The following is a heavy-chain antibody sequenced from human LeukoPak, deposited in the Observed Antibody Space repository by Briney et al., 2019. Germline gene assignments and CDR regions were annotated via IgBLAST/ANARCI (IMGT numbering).Heavy chain of an antibody. V-gene: IGHV4-30-4*08. J-gene: IGHJ4*02. CDR1: GGSISSGAYF. CDR3: GRSVDPAMVTDY. Sequence: SETLSLTCTVSGGSISSGAYFWSWIRQPPGKGLEWIGYIYHSGSTYYNPSLKSRVTISVDTSKNQFSLKLSSVTAADTAVYYCGRSVDPAMVTDYWGQGTLVTVSS. D-gene: IGHD5-18*01. CDR2: IYHSGST.